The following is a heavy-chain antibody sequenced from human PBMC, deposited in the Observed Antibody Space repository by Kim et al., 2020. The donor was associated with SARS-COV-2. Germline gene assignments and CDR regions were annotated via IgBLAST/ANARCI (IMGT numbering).Heavy chain of an antibody. CDR2: ISWNSGSI. CDR3: AKDLGYCSGGSCPTFDY. CDR1: GFTFDDYA. V-gene: IGHV3-9*01. D-gene: IGHD2-15*01. Sequence: GGSLRLSCAASGFTFDDYAMHWVRQAPGKGLEWVSGISWNSGSIGYADSVKGRFTISRDNAKKSLYLQMNSLRAEDTALYYCAKDLGYCSGGSCPTFDYWGQGTLVTVSS. J-gene: IGHJ4*02.